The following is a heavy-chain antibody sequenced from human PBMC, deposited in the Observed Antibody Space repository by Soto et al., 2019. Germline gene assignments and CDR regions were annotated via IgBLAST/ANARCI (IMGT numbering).Heavy chain of an antibody. J-gene: IGHJ6*02. CDR1: GFTFSSYA. CDR3: VKDFYGSGSYQVWASGMDV. CDR2: ISSNGGST. D-gene: IGHD3-10*01. V-gene: IGHV3-64D*06. Sequence: SGGSLRLSCSASGFTFSSYAMHWVRQAPGKGLEYVSAISSNGGSTYYADSVKGRFTISRDNSKNTLYLQMSSLRAEDTAVYYCVKDFYGSGSYQVWASGMDVWGQGTTVTVSS.